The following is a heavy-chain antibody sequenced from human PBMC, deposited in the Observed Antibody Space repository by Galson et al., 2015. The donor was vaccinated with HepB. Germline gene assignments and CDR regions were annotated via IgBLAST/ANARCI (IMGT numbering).Heavy chain of an antibody. J-gene: IGHJ3*02. CDR1: GFTVSSNY. D-gene: IGHD4-17*01. CDR2: IYSGGST. CDR3: ARDLTVTTTLEAFDI. V-gene: IGHV3-53*01. Sequence: SLRLSCAASGFTVSSNYMSWVRQAPGKGLEWVSVIYSGGSTYYADSVKGRFTISRDNSKNTLYLQMNSLRAEDTAVYYCARDLTVTTTLEAFDIWGQGTMVTVSS.